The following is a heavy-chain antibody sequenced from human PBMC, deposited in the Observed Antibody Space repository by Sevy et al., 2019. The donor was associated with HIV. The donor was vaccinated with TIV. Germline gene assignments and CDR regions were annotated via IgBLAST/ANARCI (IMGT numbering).Heavy chain of an antibody. V-gene: IGHV3-30*04. CDR2: ISYDGRNK. CDR3: ARDAAPAATDYFDY. J-gene: IGHJ4*02. CDR1: GFTFSSYA. D-gene: IGHD2-15*01. Sequence: GGSLRLSCAASGFTFSSYAMHWVRQAPGKGLEWVAVISYDGRNKYYADSVKGGFTISRDNSKNTLYLQMNSLRAEDTAVYYCARDAAPAATDYFDYWGQGTLVTVSS.